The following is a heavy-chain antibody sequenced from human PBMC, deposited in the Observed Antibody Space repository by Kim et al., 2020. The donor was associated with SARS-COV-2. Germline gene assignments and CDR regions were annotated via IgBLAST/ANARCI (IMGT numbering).Heavy chain of an antibody. J-gene: IGHJ4*02. CDR2: ISATGGTT. CDR1: GFTFSSFA. CDR3: AKDWGLWARGYFDP. Sequence: GGSLRLSCAASGFTFSSFAMGWVRQAPGKGLEWVSSISATGGTTDYADSVKVRFTISRDKSKNTVYMQVNSLRVVDTAVCNCAKDWGLWARGYFDPWGQGTLVTVSS. D-gene: IGHD3-16*01. V-gene: IGHV3-23*01.